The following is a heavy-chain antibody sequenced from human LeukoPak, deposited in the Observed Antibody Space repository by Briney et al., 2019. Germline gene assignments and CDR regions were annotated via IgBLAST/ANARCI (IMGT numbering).Heavy chain of an antibody. CDR1: GFTFSSYA. V-gene: IGHV3-23*01. J-gene: IGHJ4*02. CDR2: ISGRGGST. CDR3: AKSDSSGYYPLGY. Sequence: GGSLRLSCAASGFTFSSYAMSWVRQAPGKGLEWVSAISGRGGSTYYADSVKGRFTISRDNSKNTLYLQMNSLRAEDTAVYYCAKSDSSGYYPLGYWGQGTLVTVSS. D-gene: IGHD3-22*01.